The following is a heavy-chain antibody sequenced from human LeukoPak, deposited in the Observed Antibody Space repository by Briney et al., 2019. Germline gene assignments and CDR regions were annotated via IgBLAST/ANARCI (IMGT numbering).Heavy chain of an antibody. J-gene: IGHJ5*02. D-gene: IGHD2-15*01. V-gene: IGHV4-34*01. CDR2: INQSGSI. Sequence: SETLSLTCTVYGGSFSGYYWSWIRQPPGKGLEWIGEINQSGSINYNPSLKSRVTISVDTSKNQFSLKLSSVTAADTAVYYCARDQEGYCSGGSCYFENWFDPWGQGTLVTVSS. CDR3: ARDQEGYCSGGSCYFENWFDP. CDR1: GGSFSGYY.